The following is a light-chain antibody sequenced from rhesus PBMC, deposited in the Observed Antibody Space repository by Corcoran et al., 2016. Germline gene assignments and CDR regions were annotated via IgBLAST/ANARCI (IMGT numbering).Light chain of an antibody. CDR3: QQGNSNPYS. V-gene: IGKV1-32*02. CDR2: YAN. CDR1: QGISSY. Sequence: DIQMSQSPSSLSASVGDRVTITCRASQGISSYLNWYQQKPGKAPKLLIYYANSLASGVPSRFSGSGSGTECTLTLSSLQPEDFATYYCQQGNSNPYSFGQGTKVEIK. J-gene: IGKJ2*01.